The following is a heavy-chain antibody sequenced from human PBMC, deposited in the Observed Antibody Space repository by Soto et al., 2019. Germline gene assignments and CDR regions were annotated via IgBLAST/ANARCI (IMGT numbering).Heavy chain of an antibody. J-gene: IGHJ4*02. D-gene: IGHD5-12*01. CDR3: ASLPPVATDRFDY. Sequence: GGSLRLSCAASGFTFSDYYMSWIRQAPGKGLEWVSYISSSGSTIYYADSVKGRFTISRDNAKNSLYLQMNSLRAEDTAVYYCASLPPVATDRFDYWGQGTLVTVSS. CDR1: GFTFSDYY. CDR2: ISSSGSTI. V-gene: IGHV3-11*01.